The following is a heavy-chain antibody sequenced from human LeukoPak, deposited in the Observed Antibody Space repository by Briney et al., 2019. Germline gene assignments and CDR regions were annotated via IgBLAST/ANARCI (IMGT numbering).Heavy chain of an antibody. V-gene: IGHV3-23*01. Sequence: GGSLRLSCAASKFTFSSYAMSWVRQAPGKGLEWVSTITDSGSITYYADSVKSRFTISRDNSKNTLYLQMNSLRAEDTAVYYCAKDSWAAVATFDYWGQGALVTVSS. D-gene: IGHD5-12*01. CDR1: KFTFSSYA. CDR3: AKDSWAAVATFDY. CDR2: ITDSGSIT. J-gene: IGHJ4*02.